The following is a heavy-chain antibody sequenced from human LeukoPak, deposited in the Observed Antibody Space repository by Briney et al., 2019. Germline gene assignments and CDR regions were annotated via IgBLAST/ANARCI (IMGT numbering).Heavy chain of an antibody. J-gene: IGHJ4*02. CDR2: IHHDGRI. Sequence: SETLSLTCAVSGGSIDSTNWWNWVRQPPGKGLEWIGEIHHDGRINYNPSLKSRVTLSVDKSKNQFSLKLNSVTAADTAVYYCAGRTSDFSSDYWGQGTLVAVSS. CDR1: GGSIDSTNW. V-gene: IGHV4-4*02. CDR3: AGRTSDFSSDY. D-gene: IGHD3-3*01.